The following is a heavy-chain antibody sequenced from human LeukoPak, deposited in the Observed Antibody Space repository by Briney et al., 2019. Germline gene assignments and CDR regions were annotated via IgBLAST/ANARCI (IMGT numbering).Heavy chain of an antibody. V-gene: IGHV4-59*01. CDR1: GGSISSYY. CDR2: IYYSGST. Sequence: SETLSLTCTVSGGSISSYYWSWIRQPPGKGLEWIGYIYYSGSTNYNPSLKSRVTISVDTSKNQFSLKLSSVTAADTAVYYCATGGYSYGYYFDYWGQGTLVTVSS. J-gene: IGHJ4*02. D-gene: IGHD5-18*01. CDR3: ATGGYSYGYYFDY.